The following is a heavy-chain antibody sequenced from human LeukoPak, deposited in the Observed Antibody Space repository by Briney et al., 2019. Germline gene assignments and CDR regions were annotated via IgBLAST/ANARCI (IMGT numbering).Heavy chain of an antibody. CDR2: IYNSGST. J-gene: IGHJ4*02. D-gene: IGHD4-17*01. CDR1: GGSISSSTYY. V-gene: IGHV4-39*07. CDR3: ARLRDYGSSDY. Sequence: PSETLSLTCSVSGGSISSSTYYWGWIRQPPGKGLEWIGNIYNSGSTYYNPSLKSRVTISVDTSKNQFSLNLTSVTAADTAVYYCARLRDYGSSDYWGQGTLVTVSS.